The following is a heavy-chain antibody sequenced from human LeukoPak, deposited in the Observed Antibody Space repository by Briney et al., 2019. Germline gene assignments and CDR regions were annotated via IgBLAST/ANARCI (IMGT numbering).Heavy chain of an antibody. Sequence: PGGSLRLSCAASGFTFSDYYMEWVRQAPGKGLEWVGLVKHKAYSYTTEYAASVRGRFTISRDDSKNSLYLQMNSLKTEDTAVYFCTKFDYWGQGTLVTVSS. J-gene: IGHJ4*02. CDR3: TKFDY. CDR2: VKHKAYSYTT. V-gene: IGHV3-72*01. CDR1: GFTFSDYY.